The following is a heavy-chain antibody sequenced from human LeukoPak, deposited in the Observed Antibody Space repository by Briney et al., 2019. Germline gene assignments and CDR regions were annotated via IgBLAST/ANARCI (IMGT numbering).Heavy chain of an antibody. J-gene: IGHJ4*02. CDR3: AALPRDY. CDR2: SHNDGST. Sequence: GGSLRLSRAVSGFIVSSTYMTWVRQAPGKGLEWVSVSHNDGSTYNADSVKGRFTNSRDNSKNTLYLQINSQRVEDTAAYYCAALPRDYWGQGTLVTVSS. V-gene: IGHV3-53*01. CDR1: GFIVSSTY.